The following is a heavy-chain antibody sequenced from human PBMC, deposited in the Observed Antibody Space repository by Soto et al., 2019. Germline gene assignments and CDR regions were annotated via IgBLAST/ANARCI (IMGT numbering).Heavy chain of an antibody. V-gene: IGHV1-69*13. D-gene: IGHD1-1*01. CDR2: IIPIFGTA. CDR1: GGTFSSYA. Sequence: SVKVSCKASGGTFSSYAISWVRQAPGQGLEWMGGIIPIFGTANYAQKFQGRVTITADESTSTAYMELSSLRSEDTAVYYCARAKSTTGTTIPPPYGMDVWGQGTTVTVSS. CDR3: ARAKSTTGTTIPPPYGMDV. J-gene: IGHJ6*02.